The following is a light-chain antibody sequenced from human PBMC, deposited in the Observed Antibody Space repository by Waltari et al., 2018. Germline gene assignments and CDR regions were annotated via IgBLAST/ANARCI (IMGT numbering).Light chain of an antibody. CDR1: SSDIGRYDI. J-gene: IGLJ3*02. CDR2: DVR. Sequence: QSALTQPAAVSGSPGQSVTISCIGASSDIGRYDIVSWYQQHPGNAPKLVISDVRKRPSVVSDRFSGSKSGDTASLTISGLQFEDEADYYCCSYAGNYVWVFGGGTRLTVL. V-gene: IGLV2-23*02. CDR3: CSYAGNYVWV.